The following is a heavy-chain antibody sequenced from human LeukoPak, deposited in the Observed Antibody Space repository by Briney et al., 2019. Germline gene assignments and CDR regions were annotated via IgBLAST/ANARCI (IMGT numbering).Heavy chain of an antibody. CDR1: GFTFSNYA. V-gene: IGHV3-23*01. CDR2: INSGGGT. D-gene: IGHD3-10*01. J-gene: IGHJ6*02. CDR3: ARAGGEDYYYGMDV. Sequence: GGSLRLSCAASGFTFSNYAMSWVRQAPGKGLEWVSAINSGGGTYYADSVKGRFTISRDNSKNSLYLQMNSLRAEDTALYYCARAGGEDYYYGMDVWGQGTTVTVSS.